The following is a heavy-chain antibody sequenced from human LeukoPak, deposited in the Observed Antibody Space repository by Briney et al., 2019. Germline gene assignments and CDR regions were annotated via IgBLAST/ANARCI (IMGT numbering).Heavy chain of an antibody. J-gene: IGHJ5*02. V-gene: IGHV1-46*01. CDR1: VYTFTIYY. CDR2: INPSGGST. D-gene: IGHD3-22*01. CDR3: ARTPPFFWRPPQANYYDSSGYYEIDP. Sequence: ASVKVSCKASVYTFTIYYMHWGRQAPGQGRGWMGIINPSGGSTCYAQKFQGRVTMTRATSTSTVYMELSSLRSDDTAVYSCARTPPFFWRPPQANYYDSSGYYEIDPWGQGTLVTVSS.